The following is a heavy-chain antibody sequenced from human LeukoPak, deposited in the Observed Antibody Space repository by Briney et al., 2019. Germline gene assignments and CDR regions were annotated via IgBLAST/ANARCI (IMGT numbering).Heavy chain of an antibody. Sequence: QPGGSLRLSCAASGFTFSSYEMNWVRQAPGKGLEGVSYISSSGSTIYYADSVKGRFTISRDNAKNSLYLQMNSLRAEDTAVYYCARDGATYCSSTSCSNKGADYWGQGTLVTVSS. D-gene: IGHD2-2*01. V-gene: IGHV3-48*03. CDR2: ISSSGSTI. J-gene: IGHJ4*02. CDR1: GFTFSSYE. CDR3: ARDGATYCSSTSCSNKGADY.